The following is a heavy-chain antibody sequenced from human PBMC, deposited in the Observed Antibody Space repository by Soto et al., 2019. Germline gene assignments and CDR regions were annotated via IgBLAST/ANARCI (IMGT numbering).Heavy chain of an antibody. V-gene: IGHV1-69*01. CDR2: IIPIFGTA. Sequence: QVQLVQSGAEVKKPGSSVKVSCKASRGTFSSYAISWVRQAPGQGLEWMGGIIPIFGTANYAQKFQGRVTITADESTSTAYMELSSLRSEDTAVYYCARGSLPAAIPAFDYWGQGTLVTVSS. CDR1: RGTFSSYA. J-gene: IGHJ4*02. D-gene: IGHD2-2*01. CDR3: ARGSLPAAIPAFDY.